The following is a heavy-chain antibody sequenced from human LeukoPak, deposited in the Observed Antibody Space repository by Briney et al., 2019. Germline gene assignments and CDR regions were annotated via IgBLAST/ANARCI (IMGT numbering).Heavy chain of an antibody. CDR3: ARELLSGYSGYDYPTQIFDY. Sequence: GASVKVSCKASGYTFTGYYVHWVRQAPGQGLEWMGWINPNSGGTNYAQKFQGRVTMTRDTSISTAYMELSRLRSDDTAVYYCARELLSGYSGYDYPTQIFDYWGQGTLVTVSS. J-gene: IGHJ4*02. V-gene: IGHV1-2*02. CDR1: GYTFTGYY. D-gene: IGHD5-12*01. CDR2: INPNSGGT.